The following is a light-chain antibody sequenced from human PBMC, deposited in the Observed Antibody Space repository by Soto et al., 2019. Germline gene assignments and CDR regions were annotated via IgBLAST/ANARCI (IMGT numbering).Light chain of an antibody. CDR2: AAS. CDR1: QDIGNS. J-gene: IGKJ4*01. CDR3: QQRSNWPPT. V-gene: IGKV1-33*01. Sequence: DIQMTQSPSSLSGSVGDRVTITCQASQDIGNSVNWYQQKPGKAPKPLLSAASNLETGDPLRFSGSGSGTDFTLTISSLEPEDFAVYYCQQRSNWPPTFGGGTKVDIK.